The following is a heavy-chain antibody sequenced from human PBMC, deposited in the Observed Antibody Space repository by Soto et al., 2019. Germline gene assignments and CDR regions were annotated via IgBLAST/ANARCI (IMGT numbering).Heavy chain of an antibody. CDR2: IIPIFGTA. J-gene: IGHJ6*02. V-gene: IGHV1-69*12. CDR1: GGTFSSYA. Sequence: QVQLVQSGAEVKKPGSSAKVSCKASGGTFSSYAISWVRQAPGQGLEWMGGIIPIFGTANYAQKFQGRVTITADESTSTAYRELSSLRSEDTAVYYCARERVATTYYYGMDVWGQGTTVTVSS. CDR3: ARERVATTYYYGMDV. D-gene: IGHD1-1*01.